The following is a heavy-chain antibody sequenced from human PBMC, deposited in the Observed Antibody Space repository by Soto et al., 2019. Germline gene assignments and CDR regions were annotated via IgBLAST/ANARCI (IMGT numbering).Heavy chain of an antibody. CDR2: LNPSSGTT. CDR1: GYTFTDYY. Sequence: ASVKVSCTPSGYTFTDYYIHCVRQAPGQGLEWMGWLNPSSGTTQYAQKFRGWVTMTRDTSIGTAYMEVSRLKSDDTAVYYCATLDFGELSPYYWGPGTLVTVSS. D-gene: IGHD3-10*01. CDR3: ATLDFGELSPYY. V-gene: IGHV1-2*04. J-gene: IGHJ4*02.